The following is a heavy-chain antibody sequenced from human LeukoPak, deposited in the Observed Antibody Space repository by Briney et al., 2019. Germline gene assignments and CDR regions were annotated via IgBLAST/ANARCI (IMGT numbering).Heavy chain of an antibody. V-gene: IGHV3-23*01. Sequence: GGSLRLSCAASGFTFSSHAMSWVRQAPGKGLEWVSAISGSGGSTYYADSVKGRFTISRDNSKNTLYLQMNSLRAEDTAVYYCAKACYYDSSGYYSGPDYFDYWGQGTLVTVSS. J-gene: IGHJ4*02. CDR3: AKACYYDSSGYYSGPDYFDY. CDR2: ISGSGGST. D-gene: IGHD3-22*01. CDR1: GFTFSSHA.